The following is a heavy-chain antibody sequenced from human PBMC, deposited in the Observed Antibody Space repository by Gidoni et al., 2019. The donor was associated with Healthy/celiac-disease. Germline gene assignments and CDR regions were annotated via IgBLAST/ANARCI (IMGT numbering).Heavy chain of an antibody. J-gene: IGHJ6*02. CDR3: ARVKMSAGEASGMDV. CDR2: IIPILGIA. D-gene: IGHD3-16*01. Sequence: HVQLVQSAAEVKTPRSQVKVSCTASGGTFTCYAISWVRQAPGQGLEWMGRIIPILGIANYAKKFQGRVTITADKSTSTAYMELSSLRSEDTAVYYCARVKMSAGEASGMDVWGQGTTVTVSS. CDR1: GGTFTCYA. V-gene: IGHV1-69*04.